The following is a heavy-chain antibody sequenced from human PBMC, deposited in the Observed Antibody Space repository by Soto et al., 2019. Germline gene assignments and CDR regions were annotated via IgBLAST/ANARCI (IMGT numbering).Heavy chain of an antibody. J-gene: IGHJ4*02. D-gene: IGHD6-6*01. V-gene: IGHV1-69*04. CDR1: GGTFSSYT. CDR3: ARDRSYSSSDLDY. Sequence: SVKVSCKASGGTFSSYTISWVRQAPGQGLEWMGRIIPILGIANYAQKFQGRVTITADKSTSTAYMELSSLRSEDTAVYYCARDRSYSSSDLDYWGQGTLVTVSS. CDR2: IIPILGIA.